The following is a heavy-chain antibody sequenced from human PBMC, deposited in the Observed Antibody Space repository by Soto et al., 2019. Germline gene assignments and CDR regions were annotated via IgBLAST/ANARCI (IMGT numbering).Heavy chain of an antibody. J-gene: IGHJ6*02. Sequence: GESLKISCKGSGYSFTSYWIGWVRQMPGKGLESMGIIYPGDSDTRYSPSFQGQVTISADKSISTAYLQWSSLKASDTVMYYCARTAAAGKYYYGMDVWGQGTTVTVS. V-gene: IGHV5-51*01. D-gene: IGHD6-13*01. CDR3: ARTAAAGKYYYGMDV. CDR2: IYPGDSDT. CDR1: GYSFTSYW.